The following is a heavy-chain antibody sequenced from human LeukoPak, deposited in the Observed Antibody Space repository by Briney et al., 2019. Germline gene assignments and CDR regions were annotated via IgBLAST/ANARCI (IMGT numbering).Heavy chain of an antibody. CDR3: ARNRPGCSSGWRHAFDI. J-gene: IGHJ3*02. CDR2: FDWDDDK. CDR1: GFSLRLREWC. V-gene: IGHV2-70*11. D-gene: IGHD6-19*01. Sequence: SGPTLVNPPQTSTRTGTFSGFSLRLREWCGGWIRKPPGRALGWLPRFDWDDDKYYSTSLKTRLTISKDTSKNQVVLTMTNMDPVDTATYYCARNRPGCSSGWRHAFDIWGQGTMVTVSS.